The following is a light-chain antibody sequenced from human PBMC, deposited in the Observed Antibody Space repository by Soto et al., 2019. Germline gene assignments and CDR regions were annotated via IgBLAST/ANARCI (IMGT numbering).Light chain of an antibody. V-gene: IGLV1-44*01. CDR1: RSNIGSNS. CDR3: AAWDDSLNGRYV. CDR2: SNN. J-gene: IGLJ1*01. Sequence: QSVLTQPPSASGTPGQRVTISCSGDRSNIGSNSVNWYQQLLGTAPKLLIYSNNQRPSGVPDRFSGSKSGTSASLAISGLQSEDEADYYCAAWDDSLNGRYVFGTGTKVTVL.